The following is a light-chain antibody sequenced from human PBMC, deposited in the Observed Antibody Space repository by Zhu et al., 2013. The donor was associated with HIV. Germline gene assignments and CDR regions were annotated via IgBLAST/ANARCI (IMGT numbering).Light chain of an antibody. CDR3: QQFGNSPPYS. J-gene: IGKJ2*03. CDR1: QSVSSSY. CDR2: EAS. Sequence: EIVLTQSPGTLSLSPGERATLACRASQSVSSSYLAWYQQKPGQAPRLLMSEASSRATGIPDRFSGSGSGTDFTLTINRLEPEDFAVYYCQQFGNSPPYSFGQGTKLEIK. V-gene: IGKV3-20*01.